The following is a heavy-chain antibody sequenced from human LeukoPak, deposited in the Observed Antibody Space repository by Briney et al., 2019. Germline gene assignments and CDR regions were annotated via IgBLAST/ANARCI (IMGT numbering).Heavy chain of an antibody. Sequence: ASVKVSCKASGYTFTGYYMHWVRQAPGQGLEWMGWINPNSGGTNYARKFQGRVTMTRDTSISTAYMELSRLRSDDTAVYYCARSPRGYCSGGSCYSYGYWGQGTLVTVSS. J-gene: IGHJ4*02. CDR2: INPNSGGT. D-gene: IGHD2-15*01. CDR3: ARSPRGYCSGGSCYSYGY. V-gene: IGHV1-2*02. CDR1: GYTFTGYY.